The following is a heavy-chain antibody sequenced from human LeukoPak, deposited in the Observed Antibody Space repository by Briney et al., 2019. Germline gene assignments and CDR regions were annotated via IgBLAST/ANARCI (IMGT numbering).Heavy chain of an antibody. V-gene: IGHV1-69*13. D-gene: IGHD2-2*02. Sequence: ASVKVSCKASGGTFSSYAISWVRQAPGQGLEWMGGIIPIFGTANYAQKFQGRVTITADESTSTAYMELSSLRSEDTAVYYCARDLEGYCSSTSYYRGIDWFDPWGQGTLVTVSS. CDR1: GGTFSSYA. CDR3: ARDLEGYCSSTSYYRGIDWFDP. CDR2: IIPIFGTA. J-gene: IGHJ5*02.